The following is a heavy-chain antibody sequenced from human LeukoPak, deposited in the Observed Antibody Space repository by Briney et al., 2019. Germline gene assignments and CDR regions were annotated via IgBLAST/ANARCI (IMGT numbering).Heavy chain of an antibody. J-gene: IGHJ6*02. CDR2: IIPIFGTA. Sequence: SVKVSCKASGGTFSSYAISWVRQAPGQGLEWMGGIIPIFGTANYAQKFQGRVTITTDESTSTAYMELSSLRSEDTAVYYCASGQTGTNGELLVRGYYYYGMDVWGQGTTVTVSS. CDR3: ASGQTGTNGELLVRGYYYYGMDV. V-gene: IGHV1-69*05. D-gene: IGHD3-10*01. CDR1: GGTFSSYA.